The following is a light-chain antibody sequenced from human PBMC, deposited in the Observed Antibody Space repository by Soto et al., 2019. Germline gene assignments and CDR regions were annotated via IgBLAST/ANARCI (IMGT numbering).Light chain of an antibody. CDR1: QSVSSSY. CDR2: GAS. Sequence: DNVLTQSPCTLSLSPGERATLSCMASQSVSSSYLAWYQQKPGQALRLLIYGASIRATGIPDRFSGSGSGTDFTLTINRLEPEDFAVYYCQKYGSSPTVYTFGHVTKLDIK. CDR3: QKYGSSPTVYT. V-gene: IGKV3-20*01. J-gene: IGKJ2*01.